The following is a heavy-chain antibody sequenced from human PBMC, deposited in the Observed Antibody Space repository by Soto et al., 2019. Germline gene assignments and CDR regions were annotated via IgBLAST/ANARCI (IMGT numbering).Heavy chain of an antibody. CDR2: ISSGGSSI. D-gene: IGHD6-13*01. V-gene: IGHV3-11*01. CDR1: GFTFSDYY. J-gene: IGHJ4*02. CDR3: ARGAAAGGNFDY. Sequence: QVQLVESGGGLVKSGGSLRLSCAASGFTFSDYYMNWIRQAPGKGLEWLSSISSGGSSIHYADSVRGRFTISRDNARNSLSLQMNSLRAADTAVYYCARGAAAGGNFDYWGQGTLVTVSS.